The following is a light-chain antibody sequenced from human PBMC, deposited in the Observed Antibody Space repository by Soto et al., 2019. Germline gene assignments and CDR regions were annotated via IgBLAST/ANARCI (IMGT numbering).Light chain of an antibody. V-gene: IGKV3-20*01. J-gene: IGKJ1*01. CDR3: HQYDKSPRT. Sequence: EIVLTQSPGTLSLSPGERATLSCRASQSVSTGYLTWYQQKPGQAPRLLIYATSNMATGIPDRFSGSGSGTDFTLTISRLEPEDFAVYFCHQYDKSPRTFGQGTKVEI. CDR2: ATS. CDR1: QSVSTGY.